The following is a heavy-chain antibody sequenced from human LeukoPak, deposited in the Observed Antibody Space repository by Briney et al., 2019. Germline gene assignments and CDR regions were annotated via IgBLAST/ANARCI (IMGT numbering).Heavy chain of an antibody. CDR3: ARDGGEGAFDI. CDR1: GFTFSSYW. Sequence: GGSLRLSCAASGFTFSSYWMHWVRQAPGKGLVWVSRINSDGSSTSYADSVKGRFTISRENAKNSLYLQMNSLRAGDTAVYYCARDGGEGAFDIWGQGTMVTVSS. J-gene: IGHJ3*02. V-gene: IGHV3-74*01. CDR2: INSDGSST. D-gene: IGHD3-16*01.